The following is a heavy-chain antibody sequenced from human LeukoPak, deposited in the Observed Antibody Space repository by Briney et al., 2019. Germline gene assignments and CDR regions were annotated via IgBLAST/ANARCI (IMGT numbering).Heavy chain of an antibody. CDR3: ARDRGYDILTRYHIGFDP. CDR1: GFTFSSYE. D-gene: IGHD3-9*01. CDR2: ISSSGSTI. Sequence: GGSLRLSCAASGFTFSSYEMNWVRQAPGKGLEWVSYISSSGSTIYYADSVKGRFTISRDNAKNSLYLQMNSLRAEDTAVYYCARDRGYDILTRYHIGFDPWGQGTLVTVSS. V-gene: IGHV3-48*03. J-gene: IGHJ5*02.